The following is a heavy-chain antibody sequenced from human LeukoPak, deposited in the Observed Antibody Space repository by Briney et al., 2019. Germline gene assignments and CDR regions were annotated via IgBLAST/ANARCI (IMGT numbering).Heavy chain of an antibody. V-gene: IGHV3-7*03. J-gene: IGHJ3*02. D-gene: IGHD1-26*01. CDR2: INVDGTAE. CDR1: GFSFSTIY. CDR3: ARDPYRFAFDI. Sequence: SGGSLRLSCAASGFSFSTIYMSWVRQTPGQGLEWVANINVDGTAEYYVGSVKGRFTISRDNANNSLYLQMNSLRAEDTAVYYCARDPYRFAFDIWGQGTVVLVSS.